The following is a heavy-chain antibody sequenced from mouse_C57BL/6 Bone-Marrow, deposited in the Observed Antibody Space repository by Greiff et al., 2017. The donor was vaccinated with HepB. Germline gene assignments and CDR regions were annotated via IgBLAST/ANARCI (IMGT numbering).Heavy chain of an antibody. V-gene: IGHV1-64*01. CDR3: ARERGYYDGSSPYWYFDV. J-gene: IGHJ1*03. Sequence: QVQLQQPGAELVKPGASVKLSCKASGYTFTSYWMHWVKQRPGQGLEWIGMIHPNSGSTNYNEKFKSKATLTVDKSSSTAYMQLSSLTSEDAAVYYCARERGYYDGSSPYWYFDVWGTGTTVTVSS. D-gene: IGHD1-1*01. CDR2: IHPNSGST. CDR1: GYTFTSYW.